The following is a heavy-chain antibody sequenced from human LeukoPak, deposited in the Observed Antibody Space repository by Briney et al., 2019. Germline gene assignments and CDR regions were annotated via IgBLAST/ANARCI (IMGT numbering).Heavy chain of an antibody. CDR3: ARDSKDVDTAMGRFDY. V-gene: IGHV1-69*13. CDR2: IIPIFGTA. J-gene: IGHJ4*02. CDR1: GGTFSSYA. Sequence: SVKVSCKASGGTFSSYAISWVRQAPGQGLEWMGGIIPIFGTANYAQKFQGRVTITADGSTSTAYMELSSLRSEDTAVYYCARDSKDVDTAMGRFDYWGQGTLVTVSS. D-gene: IGHD5-18*01.